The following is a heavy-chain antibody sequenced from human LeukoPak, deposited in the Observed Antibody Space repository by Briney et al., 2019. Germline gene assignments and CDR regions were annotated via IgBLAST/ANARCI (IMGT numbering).Heavy chain of an antibody. CDR2: IYNSGST. CDR1: GGSISSYY. CDR3: ARVDGYNYFDY. J-gene: IGHJ4*02. Sequence: SETLSLTCTVSGGSISSYYWSWLRQPPGKGLEWIGNIYNSGSTNYNPSLKSRVTISVDTSKNQFSLKLSSVTAADTAVYYCARVDGYNYFDYWGQGTLVTVSS. V-gene: IGHV4-59*12. D-gene: IGHD5-24*01.